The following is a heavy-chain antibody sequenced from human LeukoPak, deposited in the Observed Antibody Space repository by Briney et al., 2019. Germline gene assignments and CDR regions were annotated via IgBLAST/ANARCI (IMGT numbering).Heavy chain of an antibody. CDR2: INPSGGST. CDR1: GYTFTSYY. J-gene: IGHJ4*02. V-gene: IGHV1-46*01. CDR3: ATSPSFGELYLYYFDY. Sequence: VASVKVSCKASGYTFTSYYMHWVRQAPGQGLEWMGIINPSGGSTSYAQKFQGRVTMTRDTSTSTVYMELSSLRSEDTAVYYCATSPSFGELYLYYFDYWGQGTLVTVSS. D-gene: IGHD3-10*01.